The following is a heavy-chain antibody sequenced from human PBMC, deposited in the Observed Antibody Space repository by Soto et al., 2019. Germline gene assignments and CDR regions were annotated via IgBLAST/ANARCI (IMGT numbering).Heavy chain of an antibody. D-gene: IGHD3-22*01. CDR1: GGSISSYY. CDR3: ARENRSGDFDY. Sequence: PSETLSLTCTVSGGSISSYYWSWIRQPPGKGLEWIGYIYYSGSTNYNPSLKSRVTISVDTSKNQFSLKLSSVTAADTAVYYCARENRSGDFDYWGQGTLVTVSS. V-gene: IGHV4-59*01. CDR2: IYYSGST. J-gene: IGHJ4*02.